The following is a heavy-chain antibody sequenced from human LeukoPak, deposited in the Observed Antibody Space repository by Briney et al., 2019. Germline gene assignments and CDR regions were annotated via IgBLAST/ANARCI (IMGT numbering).Heavy chain of an antibody. CDR2: IGTDGAYT. Sequence: GGALRFSWAASGFTFSNDWMHGVRQTPERGLGWGSRIGTDGAYTSSADPVKGRFTLSREHATNTLYLQMHSLRVEDTAVYYCVRDGQALAFDKWGQGTLVTVS. D-gene: IGHD3-3*02. CDR3: VRDGQALAFDK. J-gene: IGHJ4*02. V-gene: IGHV3-74*01. CDR1: GFTFSNDW.